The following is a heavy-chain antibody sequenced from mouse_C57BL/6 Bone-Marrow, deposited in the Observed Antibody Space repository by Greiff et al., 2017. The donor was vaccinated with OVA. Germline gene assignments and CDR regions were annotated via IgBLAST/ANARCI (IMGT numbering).Heavy chain of an antibody. D-gene: IGHD2-4*01. CDR1: GYTFTSYW. J-gene: IGHJ4*01. CDR3: ARDLDDYDPASYAMDY. Sequence: VKLQQPGAELVMPGASVKLSCKASGYTFTSYWMHWVKQRPGQGLEWIGEIDPSDSYTNYNQKFKGKSTLTVDKSSSTAYMQLSSLTSEDSAVYYCARDLDDYDPASYAMDYWGQGTSVTVSS. V-gene: IGHV1-69*01. CDR2: IDPSDSYT.